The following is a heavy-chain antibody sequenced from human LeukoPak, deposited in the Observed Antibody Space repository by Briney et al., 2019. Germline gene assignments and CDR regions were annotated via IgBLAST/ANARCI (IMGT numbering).Heavy chain of an antibody. CDR2: FSGSGGST. V-gene: IGHV3-23*01. J-gene: IGHJ4*02. Sequence: GGSLRLSCAASGFTFSSYAMSWVRQAPGKGLECISGFSGSGGSTYYADSVKGRFTISRDDSENTLYLQMNSLRAEDTAVYYCAKATGYLLWGQGTLVTVSS. D-gene: IGHD1-14*01. CDR3: AKATGYLL. CDR1: GFTFSSYA.